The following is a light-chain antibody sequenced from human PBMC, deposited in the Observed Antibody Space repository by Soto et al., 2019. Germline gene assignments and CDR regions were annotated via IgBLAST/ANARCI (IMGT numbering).Light chain of an antibody. J-gene: IGKJ4*01. CDR2: GAS. CDR3: QQFGSPVT. V-gene: IGKV3-20*01. Sequence: EIVLTQSPGTLSLSPGERATLSCRASQSLTSSYLVWYQQRPGQAPRLLIYGASSRATGIPDRFSGSGSGTDFILTISRLEPEDFAVYYCQQFGSPVTFGGGTKVDIK. CDR1: QSLTSSY.